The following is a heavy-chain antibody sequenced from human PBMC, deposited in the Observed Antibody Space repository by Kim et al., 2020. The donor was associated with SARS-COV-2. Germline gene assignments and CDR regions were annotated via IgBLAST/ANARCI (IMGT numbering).Heavy chain of an antibody. CDR2: IIPIFGIP. J-gene: IGHJ4*02. Sequence: SVKVSCKTSGGTVGSFPINWVRQAPGQGLEWMGGIIPIFGIPTYAQKFQGRFTIIADESTNTASMELSSLTSEDTAVYYCARDYYDSSDSGTHYFDYWGQGTPVTVSS. D-gene: IGHD3-22*01. V-gene: IGHV1-69*13. CDR3: ARDYYDSSDSGTHYFDY. CDR1: GGTVGSFP.